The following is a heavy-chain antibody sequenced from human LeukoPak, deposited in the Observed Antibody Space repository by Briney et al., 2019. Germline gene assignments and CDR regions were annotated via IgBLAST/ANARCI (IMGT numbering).Heavy chain of an antibody. CDR3: ARSFVEMATITLDP. V-gene: IGHV3-48*03. CDR1: GFTFSSYE. D-gene: IGHD5-24*01. Sequence: GGSLRLSCAASGFTFSSYEMNWVRQAPGKGLEWVSYISSSGSTIYYADSVKGRFTISRDNAKNSLYLQMSSLRAEDTAVYYCARSFVEMATITLDPWGQGTLVTVSS. J-gene: IGHJ5*02. CDR2: ISSSGSTI.